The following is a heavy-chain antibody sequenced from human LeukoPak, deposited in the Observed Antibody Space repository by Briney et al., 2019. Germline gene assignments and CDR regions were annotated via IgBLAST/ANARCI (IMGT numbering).Heavy chain of an antibody. D-gene: IGHD6-6*01. V-gene: IGHV3-30*04. Sequence: GGSLRLSCAASGFTFSSYAMHWVRQAPGKGLEWVAVISYDGSNKYYADSVKGRFTISRDNSKNTLYLQMNSLRAEDTAVYYCAKDKGSSRVYGMDVWGKGTTVTVSS. J-gene: IGHJ6*04. CDR1: GFTFSSYA. CDR2: ISYDGSNK. CDR3: AKDKGSSRVYGMDV.